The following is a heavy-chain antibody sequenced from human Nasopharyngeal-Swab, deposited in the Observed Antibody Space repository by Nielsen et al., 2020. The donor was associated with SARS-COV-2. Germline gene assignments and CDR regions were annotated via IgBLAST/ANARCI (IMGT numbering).Heavy chain of an antibody. CDR1: GYTFTSYG. CDR3: ARDFRVGCSSTSCYYYYGMDV. CDR2: ISAYNGNT. V-gene: IGHV1-18*01. J-gene: IGHJ6*02. Sequence: ASVKVSCKASGYTFTSYGISWVRQAPGQGLEWMGWISAYNGNTNYAQKLQGGVTMTTDTSTSTAYMELRSLRSDDTAVYYCARDFRVGCSSTSCYYYYGMDVWGQGTTVTVSS. D-gene: IGHD2-2*01.